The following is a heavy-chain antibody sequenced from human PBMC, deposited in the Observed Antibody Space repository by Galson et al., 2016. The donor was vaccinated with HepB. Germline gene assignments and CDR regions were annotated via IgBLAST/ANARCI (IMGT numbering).Heavy chain of an antibody. CDR2: ISIFGGET. D-gene: IGHD3-10*01. CDR1: GFSVTDYG. Sequence: SLRLSCAASGFSVTDYGMNWVRQAPGKGLEWVSGISIFGGETFYADSVKGRFTISRDKNENTVHLQMCSLRAEDTAIYYCAKDRDYFRYHHNGMDVWGQGTAVTVAS. J-gene: IGHJ6*02. CDR3: AKDRDYFRYHHNGMDV. V-gene: IGHV3-23*01.